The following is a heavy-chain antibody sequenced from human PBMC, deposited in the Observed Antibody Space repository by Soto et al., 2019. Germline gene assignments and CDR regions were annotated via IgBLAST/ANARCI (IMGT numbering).Heavy chain of an antibody. CDR3: ARVQVGWGDRRYYDSSGYYYYYGMDV. V-gene: IGHV1-69*13. CDR1: GGTFSSYA. Sequence: SVKVSCKASGGTFSSYAISWVRQAPGQGLEWMGGIIPIFGTANYAQKFQGRVTITADESTSTAYMELSSLRSEDTAVYYCARVQVGWGDRRYYDSSGYYYYYGMDVWGQGTTVTRLL. D-gene: IGHD3-22*01. J-gene: IGHJ6*02. CDR2: IIPIFGTA.